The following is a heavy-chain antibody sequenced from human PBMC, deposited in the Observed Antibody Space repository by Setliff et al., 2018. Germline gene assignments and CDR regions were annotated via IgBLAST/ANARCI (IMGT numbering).Heavy chain of an antibody. D-gene: IGHD3-22*01. J-gene: IGHJ6*03. CDR1: GITFSTYS. Sequence: SLKISCAASGITFSTYSMNWVRQAPGKGLEWVSYISSRSDIIYYADSVKGRFTISRDNAKNSLYLQVNSLRAEDTAVYYCATNPRKGRSGGYYYDDPYYYYMDVWGKGTTVTVSS. V-gene: IGHV3-48*01. CDR2: ISSRSDII. CDR3: ATNPRKGRSGGYYYDDPYYYYMDV.